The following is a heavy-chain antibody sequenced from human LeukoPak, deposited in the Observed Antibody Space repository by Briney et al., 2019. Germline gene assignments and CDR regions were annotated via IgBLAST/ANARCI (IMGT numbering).Heavy chain of an antibody. CDR1: GGSFSGYY. D-gene: IGHD3-3*01. J-gene: IGHJ4*02. V-gene: IGHV4-34*01. CDR3: AGGHSDYDFWSGYYTKKTFDY. Sequence: SETLSLTCAVYGGSFSGYYWSWIRQPPGKGLEWIGEINHSGSTNYNPSLKSRVTISVDTSKNQFSLKLSSVTAADTAAYYCAGGHSDYDFWSGYYTKKTFDYWGQGTLVTVSS. CDR2: INHSGST.